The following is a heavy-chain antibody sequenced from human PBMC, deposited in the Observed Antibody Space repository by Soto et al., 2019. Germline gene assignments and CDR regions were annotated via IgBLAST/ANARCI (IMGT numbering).Heavy chain of an antibody. CDR3: AIDRGIAAAGHAY. J-gene: IGHJ4*01. Sequence: GGSLRLSCAASGFTFSSYGMHWVRQAPGKGLEWVAVIWYDGSNKYYADSVKGRFTISRDNSKNTLYLQMNSLRAEDTAVYYRAIDRGIAAAGHAYWGLGPLVTV. CDR1: GFTFSSYG. V-gene: IGHV3-33*01. D-gene: IGHD6-13*01. CDR2: IWYDGSNK.